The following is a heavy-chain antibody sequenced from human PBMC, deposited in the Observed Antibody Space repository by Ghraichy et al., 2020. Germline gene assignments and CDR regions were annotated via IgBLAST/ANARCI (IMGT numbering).Heavy chain of an antibody. Sequence: GESLNISCAASGFTVSSNYMSWVRQAPGKGLEWVSVIYSGGSTYYADSVKGRFTISRDNSKNTLYLQMNSLRAEDTALYYCARSYGFDYWGQGTLVTVSS. V-gene: IGHV3-66*02. J-gene: IGHJ4*02. D-gene: IGHD5-18*01. CDR1: GFTVSSNY. CDR2: IYSGGST. CDR3: ARSYGFDY.